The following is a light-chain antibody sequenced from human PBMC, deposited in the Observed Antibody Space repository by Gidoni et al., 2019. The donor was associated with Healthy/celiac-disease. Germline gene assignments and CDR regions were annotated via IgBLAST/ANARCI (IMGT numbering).Light chain of an antibody. Sequence: DIVMTQSPLSLPVTPGEPASISCRSSQSLLHSNEYNYLDWYLQKQGQSPQLLIYLGSNRASGVPDRFSGSGSGTDFTLKISRVEAEDVGVYYCMQALQTPFTFGHGTKVDIK. CDR3: MQALQTPFT. J-gene: IGKJ3*01. CDR2: LGS. CDR1: QSLLHSNEYNY. V-gene: IGKV2-28*01.